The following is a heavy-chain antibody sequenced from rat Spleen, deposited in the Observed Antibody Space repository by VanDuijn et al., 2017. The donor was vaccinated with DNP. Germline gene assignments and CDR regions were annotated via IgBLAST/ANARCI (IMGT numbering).Heavy chain of an antibody. CDR3: VRPYRD. CDR1: GFTFSDYY. D-gene: IGHD1-2*01. CDR2: ISYDGGNT. J-gene: IGHJ2*01. V-gene: IGHV5-22*01. Sequence: EVQLVESGGGLVQPGRSLKLSCAASGFTFSDYYMAWVRQAPTKGLEWVAYISYDGGNTNYGDSVKGRFTISRDNAKSTLYLQMNSLRSEDTATYHCVRPYRDWGQGVMVTVSS.